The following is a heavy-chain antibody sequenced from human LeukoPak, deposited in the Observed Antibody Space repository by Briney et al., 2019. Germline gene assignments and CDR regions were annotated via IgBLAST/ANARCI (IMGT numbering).Heavy chain of an antibody. D-gene: IGHD2-15*01. CDR2: IFHSGDV. Sequence: PSETLFLTCTVSGYSISSGYFWGWIRQPPGKGPEWIGSIFHSGDVYYNPALQSRVTISIDASTNRFSLKLTSVTAADTALYYCARVVASTSIDSWGQGTLVTVSS. CDR3: ARVVASTSIDS. V-gene: IGHV4-38-2*02. CDR1: GYSISSGYF. J-gene: IGHJ4*02.